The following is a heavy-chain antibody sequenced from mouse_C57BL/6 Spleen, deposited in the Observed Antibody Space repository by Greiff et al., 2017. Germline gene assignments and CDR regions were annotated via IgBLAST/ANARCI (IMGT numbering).Heavy chain of an antibody. D-gene: IGHD3-2*02. Sequence: EVQLVESGAELVRPGASVKLSCTASGFNIQDYYMHWVKQRPEQGLEWIGRIDPEAGDTEYAPKFQGKATMTADTSSNTAYLQLSSLTSEDTAVYYCTLTAQATRAWFAYWGQGTLVTVSA. CDR3: TLTAQATRAWFAY. J-gene: IGHJ3*01. CDR1: GFNIQDYY. CDR2: IDPEAGDT. V-gene: IGHV14-1*01.